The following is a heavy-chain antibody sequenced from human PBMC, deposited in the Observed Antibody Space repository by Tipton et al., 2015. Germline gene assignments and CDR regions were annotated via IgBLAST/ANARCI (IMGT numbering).Heavy chain of an antibody. J-gene: IGHJ4*02. CDR3: ARRGYCSGGSCYSDY. V-gene: IGHV5-10-1*01. D-gene: IGHD2-15*01. CDR1: GYSFTSHW. CDR2: IDPSDSYT. Sequence: QSGAEVKKPGESLKISCKCSGYSFTSHWISWVRQMPGKGLEWMGNIDPSDSYTNYSPSFQGHVTISADKSISSAYLQWSSLEASDTAMYYCARRGYCSGGSCYSDYWGQGTLVTVSS.